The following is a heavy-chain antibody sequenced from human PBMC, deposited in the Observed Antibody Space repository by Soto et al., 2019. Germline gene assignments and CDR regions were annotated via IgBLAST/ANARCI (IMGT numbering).Heavy chain of an antibody. V-gene: IGHV1-18*01. D-gene: IGHD6-19*01. CDR1: GYTFTRFG. J-gene: IGHJ4*02. Sequence: ASVKISCKASGYTFTRFGISWVRQAPGQGLEWMGWTSAFNGATNYAQKFQDRITMTTDTPPSTAYMQLRSLGSNDTAVYYCGRLYSSGWPRRYSDYWSQGTLVTRLL. CDR3: GRLYSSGWPRRYSDY. CDR2: TSAFNGAT.